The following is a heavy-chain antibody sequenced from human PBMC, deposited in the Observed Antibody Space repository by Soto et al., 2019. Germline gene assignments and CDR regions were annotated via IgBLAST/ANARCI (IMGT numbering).Heavy chain of an antibody. Sequence: LSLTCAVYGGSFSGYYWSWIRQPPGKGLEWIGEINHSGSTNYNPSLKSRVTISVDTSKNQFSLKLSSVTAADTAVYYCARDSGYYGHYYYYGMDVWGQGTTVTVSS. CDR1: GGSFSGYY. CDR2: INHSGST. D-gene: IGHD3-22*01. V-gene: IGHV4-34*01. J-gene: IGHJ6*02. CDR3: ARDSGYYGHYYYYGMDV.